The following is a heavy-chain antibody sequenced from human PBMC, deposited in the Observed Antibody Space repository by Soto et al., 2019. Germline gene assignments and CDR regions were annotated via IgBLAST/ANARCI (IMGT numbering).Heavy chain of an antibody. Sequence: SETLSLTCSVSGDSISTDCCSLIRQPPGKGLEWIGNIDYSGITNYSPSLKSRVTISVDASKSQFSLKLSSVTAADTAVYYCARQVVGFLEWSPSGYMDVWGKGTTVTVSS. V-gene: IGHV4-59*01. CDR2: IDYSGIT. D-gene: IGHD3-3*01. CDR1: GDSISTDC. J-gene: IGHJ6*03. CDR3: ARQVVGFLEWSPSGYMDV.